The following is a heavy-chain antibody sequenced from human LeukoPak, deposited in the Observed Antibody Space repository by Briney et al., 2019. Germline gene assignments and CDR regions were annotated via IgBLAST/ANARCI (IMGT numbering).Heavy chain of an antibody. J-gene: IGHJ6*02. V-gene: IGHV3-13*01. D-gene: IGHD3-10*02. Sequence: GGSLRLSCAASGFTLSNYDMHWVRQVTGKGLEWVSAINIAGDTYYPGSVKGRFTISRENAKNSLYLQMNSLRAGDTAVYYCARGGVFGISPSYYGMDAWGQGTTVTVSS. CDR1: GFTLSNYD. CDR3: ARGGVFGISPSYYGMDA. CDR2: INIAGDT.